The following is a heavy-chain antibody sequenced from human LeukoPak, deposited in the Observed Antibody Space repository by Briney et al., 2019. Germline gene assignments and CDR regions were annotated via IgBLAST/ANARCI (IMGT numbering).Heavy chain of an antibody. CDR2: INPNSGGT. Sequence: ASVKVSCKASGYTFTDYYIHWVRQAPGQGLEWMAWINPNSGGTYYAQNFHDRITLTRDTSISTAYMELSGLRSDDTAIYYCARANALYCSSTSCPFDYWGQGTLVTVSS. V-gene: IGHV1-2*02. CDR1: GYTFTDYY. D-gene: IGHD2-2*01. J-gene: IGHJ4*02. CDR3: ARANALYCSSTSCPFDY.